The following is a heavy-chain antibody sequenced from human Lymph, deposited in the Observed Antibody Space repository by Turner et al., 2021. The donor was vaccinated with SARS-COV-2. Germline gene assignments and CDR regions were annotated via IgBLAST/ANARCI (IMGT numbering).Heavy chain of an antibody. D-gene: IGHD2-15*01. V-gene: IGHV3-43*02. CDR1: GFTFDDYA. J-gene: IGHJ4*02. Sequence: EVQLVESRGGVVQPGGSLRLSCAASGFTFDDYAMHWVPQAPGKGLEWVSLISGDGGGTYYADSVKGRFTNSRDNSKNSLSLQMNSLRAEDTALYYCAKDPGYCSGGSCYSRTYFDFWGQGTLVTVSA. CDR3: AKDPGYCSGGSCYSRTYFDF. CDR2: ISGDGGGT.